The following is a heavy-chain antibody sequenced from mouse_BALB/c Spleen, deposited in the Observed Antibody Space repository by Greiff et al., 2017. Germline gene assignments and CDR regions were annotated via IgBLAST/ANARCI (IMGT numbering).Heavy chain of an antibody. V-gene: IGHV5-4*02. Sequence: EVMLVESGGGLVKPGGSLKLSCAASGFTFSDYYMYWVRQTPEKRLEWVATISDGGSYTYYPDSVKGRFTISRVNAKNTLYLEMSSLRSEDTAMYYCARDGTFDYWGQGTTLTVSS. CDR3: ARDGTFDY. CDR2: ISDGGSYT. CDR1: GFTFSDYY. D-gene: IGHD1-1*02. J-gene: IGHJ2*01.